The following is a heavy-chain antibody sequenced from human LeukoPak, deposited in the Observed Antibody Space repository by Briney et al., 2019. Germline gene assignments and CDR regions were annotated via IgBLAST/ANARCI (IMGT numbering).Heavy chain of an antibody. CDR1: GFTLSDYI. CDR2: ITRDSSTK. D-gene: IGHD6-19*01. J-gene: IGHJ4*02. V-gene: IGHV3-30-3*01. CDR3: ATEVYSSGRAATLNQ. Sequence: GGSLRLSCEASGFTLSDYIMHWARQTPGKGLEWVSLITRDSSTKNYADSVRGRFTVSRDNSRNTLFLQVTSLRGDDTALYYCATEVYSSGRAATLNQWGQGTLVTVSS.